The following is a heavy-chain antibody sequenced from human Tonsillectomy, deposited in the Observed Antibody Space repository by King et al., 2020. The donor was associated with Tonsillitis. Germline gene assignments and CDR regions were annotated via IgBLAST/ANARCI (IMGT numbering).Heavy chain of an antibody. D-gene: IGHD6-6*01. J-gene: IGHJ4*02. V-gene: IGHV3-15*01. Sequence: VQLVESGGDLVKPGGSLRLSCAASGFTFSNAWMSWARQASGKGLEWVGRIKSKSAGGTTDYAAPVKGRFTISRDDSKNTLYLQMNSLETEDTAVYYCTTDRGIEVRPIFDSWGQGTLVTVSS. CDR2: IKSKSAGGTT. CDR3: TTDRGIEVRPIFDS. CDR1: GFTFSNAW.